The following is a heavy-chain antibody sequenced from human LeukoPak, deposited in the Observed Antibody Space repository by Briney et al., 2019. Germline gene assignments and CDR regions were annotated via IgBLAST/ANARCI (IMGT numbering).Heavy chain of an antibody. J-gene: IGHJ4*02. CDR1: GGSISSYQ. V-gene: IGHV4-59*08. D-gene: IGHD5-24*01. CDR2: IYYSGST. CDR3: ARHWSRDGYNPTLVY. Sequence: SETLSLTCTVSGGSISSYQWSWIRQPPGKGLEWIGDIYYSGSTNYNPSLKSRVIISVDTSKNQFSLKLSSVTAADTAVYYCARHWSRDGYNPTLVYWGQGTLVTVSS.